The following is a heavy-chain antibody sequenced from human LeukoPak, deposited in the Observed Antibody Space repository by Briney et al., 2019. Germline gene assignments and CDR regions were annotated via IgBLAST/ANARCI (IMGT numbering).Heavy chain of an antibody. D-gene: IGHD6-6*01. V-gene: IGHV4-39*07. Sequence: PSETLSLTCAVSGGSISSSSYYWGWIRQPPGKGLEWIGSIYYSGSTYYNPSLKSRVTISVDTSKNQFSLKLSSVTAADTAVYYCARNIAARPNAFDIWGQGTMVTVSS. J-gene: IGHJ3*02. CDR1: GGSISSSSYY. CDR3: ARNIAARPNAFDI. CDR2: IYYSGST.